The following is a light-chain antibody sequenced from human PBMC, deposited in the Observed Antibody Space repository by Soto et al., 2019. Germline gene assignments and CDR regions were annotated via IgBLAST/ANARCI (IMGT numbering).Light chain of an antibody. CDR2: EVN. V-gene: IGLV2-14*01. CDR3: SSYTRSSTRV. Sequence: QSALTQPASVSGSPGQSITISCTETSSDVGGYNYVSWYQQHPGKAPKLMIYEVNNRPSGVSNRFSGSKSGNTASLTISGLQAEDEADYYCSSYTRSSTRVFGTGTKLTVL. J-gene: IGLJ1*01. CDR1: SSDVGGYNY.